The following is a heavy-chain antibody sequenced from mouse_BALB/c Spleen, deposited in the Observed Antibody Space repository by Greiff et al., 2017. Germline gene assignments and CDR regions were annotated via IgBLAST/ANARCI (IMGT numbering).Heavy chain of an antibody. V-gene: IGHV5-9-4*01. D-gene: IGHD1-1*01. Sequence: DVMLVESGGGLVKPGGSLKLSCAASGFTFSSYAMSWVRQSPEKRLEWVAEISSGGSYTYYPDTVTGRFTISRDNAKNTLYLEMSSLRSEDTAMYYCAREGAIYYAMDYWGQGTSVTVSS. CDR2: ISSGGSYT. CDR1: GFTFSSYA. J-gene: IGHJ4*01. CDR3: AREGAIYYAMDY.